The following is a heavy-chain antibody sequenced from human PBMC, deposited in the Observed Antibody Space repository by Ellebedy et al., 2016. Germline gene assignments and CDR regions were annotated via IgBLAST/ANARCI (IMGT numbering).Heavy chain of an antibody. V-gene: IGHV3-53*01. J-gene: IGHJ3*01. CDR2: MYAGGSE. Sequence: GESLKISXAASGFRVTSKDMSWVRQAPGRGLELVSLMYAGGSEYYADSVKRRFAITRDTSMNRLYLHMSVLEGGDTALYYCVTRLNGAFDCWGQGTMVSVSS. CDR1: GFRVTSKD. CDR3: VTRLNGAFDC.